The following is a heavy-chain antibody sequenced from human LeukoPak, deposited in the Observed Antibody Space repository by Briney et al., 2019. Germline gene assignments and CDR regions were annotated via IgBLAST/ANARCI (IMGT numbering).Heavy chain of an antibody. CDR3: ARDPPAVAANTYG. CDR1: GFSVSNNY. D-gene: IGHD6-6*01. Sequence: GSLRLSCAASGFSVSNNYMRWVRQAPGKGLEWVSLIYSGGATFYADAVKGRFTISRDGSKNTLYLQMNSLRAEDTAVYCWARDPPAVAANTYGWGQGTLVTVSS. V-gene: IGHV3-66*01. J-gene: IGHJ4*02. CDR2: IYSGGAT.